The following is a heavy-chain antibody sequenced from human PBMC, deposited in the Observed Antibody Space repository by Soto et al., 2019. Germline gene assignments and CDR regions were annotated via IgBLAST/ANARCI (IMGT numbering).Heavy chain of an antibody. J-gene: IGHJ4*02. CDR1: GFTFSSYA. CDR3: AKVVAARRYFDY. CDR2: MSGSGGST. V-gene: IGHV3-23*01. D-gene: IGHD6-6*01. Sequence: HPGGSLRLSCAASGFTFSSYAMSWVRQAPGKGLEWVSAMSGSGGSTCYADSVKGRFTISRDNSKNTLYLQMNSLRAEDTAVYYCAKVVAARRYFDYWGQGTLVTVSS.